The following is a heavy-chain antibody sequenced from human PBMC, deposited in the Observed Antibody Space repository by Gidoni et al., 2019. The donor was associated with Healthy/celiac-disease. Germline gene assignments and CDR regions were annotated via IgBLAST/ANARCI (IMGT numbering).Heavy chain of an antibody. CDR3: AKSGGPGIAAAGAPLDY. CDR2: LSYDGSNK. D-gene: IGHD6-13*01. V-gene: IGHV3-30*18. J-gene: IGHJ4*02. CDR1: GFTFSSYG. Sequence: QGQLVESGGGVVQPGRSLRLSCAASGFTFSSYGMHWVRQAPGKGLEWVAVLSYDGSNKYYADSVKGRFTISRDNSKNTLYLQMNSLRAEDTAVYYCAKSGGPGIAAAGAPLDYWGQGTLVTVSS.